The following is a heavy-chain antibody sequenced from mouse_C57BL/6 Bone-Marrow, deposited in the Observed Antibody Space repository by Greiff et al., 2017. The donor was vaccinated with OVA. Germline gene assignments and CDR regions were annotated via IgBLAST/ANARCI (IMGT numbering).Heavy chain of an antibody. Sequence: QVQLKESGAELARPGASVKLSCKASGYTFTSYGISWVKQRTGQGLEWIGEIYPRSGNTYYNEKFKGKATLTADKSSSTAYMELRSLTSEDSAVYFCALLRRLLLRSYFDYWGQGTTLTVSS. D-gene: IGHD1-1*01. CDR1: GYTFTSYG. V-gene: IGHV1-81*01. CDR2: IYPRSGNT. J-gene: IGHJ2*01. CDR3: ALLRRLLLRSYFDY.